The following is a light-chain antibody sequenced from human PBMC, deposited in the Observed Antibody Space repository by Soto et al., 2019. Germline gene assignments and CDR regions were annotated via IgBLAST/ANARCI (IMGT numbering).Light chain of an antibody. J-gene: IGLJ1*01. CDR1: SSNIGNNY. CDR3: GTWDSSLSAMV. V-gene: IGLV1-51*01. Sequence: QSLLPQPPSVSAAPGHKFTISCSGSSSNIGNNYVSWYQQLPGTAPKLLIYDNNKRPSGIPDRFSGSKSGTSATLGITGLQTGDDADYYCGTWDSSLSAMVFGTGTKVTVL. CDR2: DNN.